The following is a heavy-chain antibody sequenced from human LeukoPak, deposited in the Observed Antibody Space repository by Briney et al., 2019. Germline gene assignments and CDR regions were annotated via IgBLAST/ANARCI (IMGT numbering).Heavy chain of an antibody. CDR3: AINGGGDSGYGNFEY. V-gene: IGHV3-9*01. J-gene: IGHJ4*02. CDR1: GFTFDDYA. Sequence: SLRLSCAVSGFTFDDYAMHWVRQVPGKGLEWVSGINWNSDSIGYADYVKGRFTTSRDNAKNSLYLQMNSLRAEDTAFYYCAINGGGDSGYGNFEYWGQGTLVTVSS. D-gene: IGHD5-12*01. CDR2: INWNSDSI.